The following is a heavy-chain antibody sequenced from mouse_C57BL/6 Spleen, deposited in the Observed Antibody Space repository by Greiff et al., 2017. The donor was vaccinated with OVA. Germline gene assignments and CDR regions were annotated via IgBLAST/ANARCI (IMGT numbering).Heavy chain of an antibody. D-gene: IGHD2-5*01. Sequence: DVQLQESGPELVKPGASVKLSCKASGYSFTGYYMNWVKQSPEKSLEWIGEINPSTGGTTYNQKFKAKATLTADKSSSTAYMQLMSLTSEDSAVYYCGRSTGYSNYGYFDYWGQGTTLTVSS. CDR3: GRSTGYSNYGYFDY. J-gene: IGHJ2*01. CDR2: INPSTGGT. V-gene: IGHV1-42*01. CDR1: GYSFTGYY.